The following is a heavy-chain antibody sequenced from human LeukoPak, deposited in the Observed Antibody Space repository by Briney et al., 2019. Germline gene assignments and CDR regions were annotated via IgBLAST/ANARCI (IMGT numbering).Heavy chain of an antibody. CDR1: GYSFTRYG. J-gene: IGHJ5*02. V-gene: IGHV1-18*01. CDR2: ISAYNGNT. Sequence: GASVKVSCKASGYSFTRYGISWVRQAPGQGLEWMGWISAYNGNTNYAQKFQGRVTMTTDTSTSTAYMELRSLRSDDTAVYYCARASGYGSGSYYRFDPWGQGTLVTVSS. CDR3: ARASGYGSGSYYRFDP. D-gene: IGHD3-10*01.